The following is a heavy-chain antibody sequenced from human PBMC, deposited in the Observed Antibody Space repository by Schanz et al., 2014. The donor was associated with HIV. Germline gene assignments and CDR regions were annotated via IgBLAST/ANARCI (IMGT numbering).Heavy chain of an antibody. CDR2: MIPILDAP. CDR1: GDTFSSFG. CDR3: ARYPRLIDYNTSQGMDV. J-gene: IGHJ6*02. D-gene: IGHD1-20*01. V-gene: IGHV1-69*01. Sequence: QVQLVQSGAELRKPGSSVKVSCKTSGDTFSSFGINWVRQAPGQGLEWMGGMIPILDAPNYAQKFQGRVFITPDEPTSTVNMELSSLRSGDTAVYYCARYPRLIDYNTSQGMDVWGQGTTVTVSS.